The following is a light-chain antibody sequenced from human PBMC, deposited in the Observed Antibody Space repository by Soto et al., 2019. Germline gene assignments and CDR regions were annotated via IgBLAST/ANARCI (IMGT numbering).Light chain of an antibody. CDR1: HSVGSL. J-gene: IGKJ3*01. Sequence: EIVLTQSPATLSLSPGDRATLSCRASHSVGSLLAWYRQKPGQAPRLLIYFGSNRAAGIPDRFSGSGSETDFTLTISRLEPEDFAVYYCQQYVSSPFTFGPGTKVDIK. CDR3: QQYVSSPFT. V-gene: IGKV3-20*01. CDR2: FGS.